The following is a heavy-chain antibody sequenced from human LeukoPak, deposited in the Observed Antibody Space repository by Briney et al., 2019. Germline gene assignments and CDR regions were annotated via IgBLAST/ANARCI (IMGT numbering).Heavy chain of an antibody. CDR3: ARRVDSYWFFDY. D-gene: IGHD2-8*02. V-gene: IGHV1-18*01. Sequence: ASVKVSCKASGYTFISYGISWVRQAPGQGLEWMGWISGYNGNTNYAQNLQGRVTMTTDTSTSTAYMELRSLRSDDTAMYYCARRVDSYWFFDYWGQGTLVTVSS. CDR2: ISGYNGNT. J-gene: IGHJ4*02. CDR1: GYTFISYG.